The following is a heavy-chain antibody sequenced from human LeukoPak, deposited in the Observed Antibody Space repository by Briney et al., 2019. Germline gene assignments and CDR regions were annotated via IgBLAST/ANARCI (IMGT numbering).Heavy chain of an antibody. CDR3: AKSLSWGAFDI. V-gene: IGHV3-23*01. J-gene: IGHJ3*02. Sequence: GGSLRLSCAASGFTFDDYGMSWVRQAPGKGLEWVSGISGSGGSTYYADSVKGRFTISRDNSKNTLYLQMNSLRAEDTAVYYCAKSLSWGAFDIWGQGTMVTVSS. CDR1: GFTFDDYG. CDR2: ISGSGGST. D-gene: IGHD7-27*01.